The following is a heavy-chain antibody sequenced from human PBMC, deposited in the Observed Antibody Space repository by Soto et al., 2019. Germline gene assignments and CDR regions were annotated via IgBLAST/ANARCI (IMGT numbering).Heavy chain of an antibody. J-gene: IGHJ4*02. CDR1: GFTFSSYS. Sequence: GGSLRLSCAASGFTFSSYSMNWVRQAPGKGLEWVSYISSSSTIYYADSVKGRFTISRDNAKNSLYLQMNSLRAEDTAVYYCARDPQILESFDYWGQGTLVTVSS. CDR3: ARDPQILESFDY. V-gene: IGHV3-48*04. D-gene: IGHD3-3*01. CDR2: ISSSSTI.